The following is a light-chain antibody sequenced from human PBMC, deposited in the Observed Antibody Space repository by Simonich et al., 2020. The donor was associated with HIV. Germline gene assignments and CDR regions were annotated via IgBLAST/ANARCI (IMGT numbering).Light chain of an antibody. CDR2: DAS. V-gene: IGKV3-11*01. Sequence: ETVLTQSPATLSLSPGERSTLSCRASQWVGSYLAWYQQKPGQAPRLPIYDASNRATGIPARFRGSGSGTEFTLTMRRLEPEDFAVYYGQQYNSYPLTFGGGTKVEIK. J-gene: IGKJ4*01. CDR1: QWVGSY. CDR3: QQYNSYPLT.